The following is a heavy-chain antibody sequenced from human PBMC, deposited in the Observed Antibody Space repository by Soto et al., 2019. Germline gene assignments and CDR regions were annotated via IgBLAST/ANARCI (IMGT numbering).Heavy chain of an antibody. CDR3: ASPSNYYDSSGYYYEAFDY. CDR2: IIPIFGTA. CDR1: GGTFSSYA. Sequence: SVKVSCKASGGTFSSYAISWVRQAPGQGLEWMGGIIPIFGTANYAQKFQGRVTITADESTSTAYMELSSLRSEDTAVYYCASPSNYYDSSGYYYEAFDYWGQGTLVTVSS. J-gene: IGHJ4*02. V-gene: IGHV1-69*13. D-gene: IGHD3-22*01.